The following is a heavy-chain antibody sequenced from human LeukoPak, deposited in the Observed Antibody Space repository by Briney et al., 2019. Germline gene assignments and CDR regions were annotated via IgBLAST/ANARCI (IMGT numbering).Heavy chain of an antibody. CDR1: GGSISSYY. D-gene: IGHD3-3*01. Sequence: PSETLSLTCTVSGGSISSYYWSWIRQPPGKGLEWIGYIYYSGSTNYNPSLKSRVTISVDTSKNQFSLKLSSVTAADTAVYYCARATHYDFWSGYYTDYYYGMDVWGQGTTVTVSS. CDR2: IYYSGST. CDR3: ARATHYDFWSGYYTDYYYGMDV. V-gene: IGHV4-59*08. J-gene: IGHJ6*02.